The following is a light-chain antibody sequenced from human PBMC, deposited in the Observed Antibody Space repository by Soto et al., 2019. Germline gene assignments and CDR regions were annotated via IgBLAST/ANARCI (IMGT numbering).Light chain of an antibody. J-gene: IGKJ1*01. CDR2: GAS. V-gene: IGKV3-20*01. Sequence: EIVLTQSPGTLSLSPGERATLSCRASQSVRSNYLAWYQQKPGQAPRLLIYGASSRATGIPDRFSGCGSGTDFTLTINRLEPEDFAVYYCQQYGHSPRTFGQGTKVEIK. CDR3: QQYGHSPRT. CDR1: QSVRSNY.